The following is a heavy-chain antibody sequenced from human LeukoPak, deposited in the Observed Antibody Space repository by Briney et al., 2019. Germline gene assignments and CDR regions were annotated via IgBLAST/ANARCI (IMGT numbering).Heavy chain of an antibody. CDR1: GYTFIDYF. CDR3: ARDPGYSSPRGDY. CDR2: INPNSGGT. V-gene: IGHV1-2*02. Sequence: ASVKVSCKASGYTFIDYFMHWVRQAPGQGLEWMGWINPNSGGTHYVQKFQGRVTMTRDTSISTAYMELSRLRSDDTAVYYCARDPGYSSPRGDYWGQGTLVTVSS. J-gene: IGHJ4*02. D-gene: IGHD5-18*01.